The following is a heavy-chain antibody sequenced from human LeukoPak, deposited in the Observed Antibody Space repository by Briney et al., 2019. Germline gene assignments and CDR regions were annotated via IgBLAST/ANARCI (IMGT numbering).Heavy chain of an antibody. CDR1: GFTFSDFY. D-gene: IGHD5-18*01. CDR2: ISSSGLTI. CDR3: AKDRGYSYGSDAFDY. V-gene: IGHV3-11*01. Sequence: PGGSLRLSCAVSGFTFSDFYMTWIRQAPGKGLEWVSHISSSGLTIYYADSVKGRFTISRDNSKNTLYLQMNSLRAEDTAVYYCAKDRGYSYGSDAFDYWGQGTLVTVSS. J-gene: IGHJ4*02.